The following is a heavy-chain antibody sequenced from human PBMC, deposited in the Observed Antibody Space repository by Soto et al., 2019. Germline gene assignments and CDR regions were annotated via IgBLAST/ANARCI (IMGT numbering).Heavy chain of an antibody. CDR1: GGTFSSYA. V-gene: IGHV1-69*06. Sequence: QVQLVQSGAEVKKPGSSVKVSCKASGGTFSSYAISSVRQAPGQGLEWMGGLIPIFGTANYAQKFQGRVTITADKSTSTAYMELSSLRSEDTAVYYCAKHVLRYFDWLFPDYYYYGMDVWGQGTTVTVSS. J-gene: IGHJ6*02. D-gene: IGHD3-9*01. CDR3: AKHVLRYFDWLFPDYYYYGMDV. CDR2: LIPIFGTA.